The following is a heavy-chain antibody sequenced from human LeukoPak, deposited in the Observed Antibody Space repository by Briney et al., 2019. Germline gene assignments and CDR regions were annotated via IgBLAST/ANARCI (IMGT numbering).Heavy chain of an antibody. Sequence: GGSLRLSCAASGFTFSSYGMHWVRQAPGKGLEWVAVISYGGSNKYYADSVKGRFTISRDNSKNTLYLQMNSLRAEDTAVYYCARSRWGTYYDILTGYYGNYYYSGMDVWGQGTTVTVSS. V-gene: IGHV3-30*03. CDR1: GFTFSSYG. D-gene: IGHD3-9*01. J-gene: IGHJ6*02. CDR2: ISYGGSNK. CDR3: ARSRWGTYYDILTGYYGNYYYSGMDV.